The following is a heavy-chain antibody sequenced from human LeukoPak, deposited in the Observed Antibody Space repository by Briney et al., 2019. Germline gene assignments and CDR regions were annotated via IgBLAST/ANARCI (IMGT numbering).Heavy chain of an antibody. CDR1: GGSFSGYY. CDR3: ARGTTVGILDY. V-gene: IGHV4-34*01. D-gene: IGHD4-23*01. CDR2: INHSGST. J-gene: IGHJ4*02. Sequence: SETLSLTCAVYGGSFSGYYWSWIRQPPGKGLEWMGEINHSGSTNYNPSLKSRVTISVDTPKNQFSLKLSSVTAADTAVYYCARGTTVGILDYWGQGTLVTVSS.